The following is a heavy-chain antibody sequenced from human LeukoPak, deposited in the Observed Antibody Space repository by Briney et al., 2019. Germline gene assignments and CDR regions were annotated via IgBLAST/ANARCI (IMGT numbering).Heavy chain of an antibody. CDR1: GFTFSSYG. J-gene: IGHJ3*02. CDR3: AKGGRSALDI. D-gene: IGHD1-14*01. V-gene: IGHV3-30*18. CDR2: ISYDGSNK. Sequence: GRSLRLSCAASGFTFSSYGMHWVRQAPGKGLEWVAVISYDGSNKYYADSVKGRFTISRDNSKNTLYLQMNSLRAEDTAVYYCAKGGRSALDICGQGTMVTVSS.